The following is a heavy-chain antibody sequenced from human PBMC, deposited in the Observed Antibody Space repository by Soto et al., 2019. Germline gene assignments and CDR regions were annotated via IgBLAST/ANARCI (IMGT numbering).Heavy chain of an antibody. CDR1: GFTFTSYG. Sequence: VQLVQSGSEVKKPGASVKVSCKASGFTFTSYGISWVRQAPGQGLEWMAWIGIYNDNTKYAQKFQGRITMTTDTSTSTAYMELRSLRSDDTAVYYCARETYYFGSGTYDDGMEVWGQGTTVTVSS. D-gene: IGHD3-10*01. CDR2: IGIYNDNT. J-gene: IGHJ6*02. CDR3: ARETYYFGSGTYDDGMEV. V-gene: IGHV1-18*04.